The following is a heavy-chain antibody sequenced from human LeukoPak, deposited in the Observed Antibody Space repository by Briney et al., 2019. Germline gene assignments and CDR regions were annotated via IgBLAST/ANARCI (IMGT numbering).Heavy chain of an antibody. CDR3: AREELGIAVAGTGNLFDY. V-gene: IGHV1-46*01. CDR1: GYTFTIYY. D-gene: IGHD6-19*01. J-gene: IGHJ4*02. Sequence: ASVTVSCKASGYTFTIYYMHWVRQAPGQGLEWMGIINPSGGSTSYAQKFQGRVTMTRDMSTSTVYMELSSLRSEDTAVYYCAREELGIAVAGTGNLFDYWGQGTLVTVSS. CDR2: INPSGGST.